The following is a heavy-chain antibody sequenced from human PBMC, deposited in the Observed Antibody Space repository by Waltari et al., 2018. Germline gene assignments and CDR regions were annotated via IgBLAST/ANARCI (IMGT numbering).Heavy chain of an antibody. Sequence: EVQLVESGGGLVQPVRSLRLSCTASGFTFGDYAMSWVRQAPGKGLEWVGFIRSKAYGGTTEYAASVKGRFTISRDDSKSIAYLQMNSLKTEDTAVYYCTRPDYDYVADAFDIWGQGTMVTVSS. V-gene: IGHV3-49*04. CDR3: TRPDYDYVADAFDI. D-gene: IGHD3-16*01. CDR2: IRSKAYGGTT. CDR1: GFTFGDYA. J-gene: IGHJ3*02.